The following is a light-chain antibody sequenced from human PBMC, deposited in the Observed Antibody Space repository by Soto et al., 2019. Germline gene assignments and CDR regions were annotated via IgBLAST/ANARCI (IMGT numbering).Light chain of an antibody. CDR2: GAS. V-gene: IGKV3-20*01. CDR1: QSVSSSH. J-gene: IGKJ1*01. Sequence: SVLTQYPGTLSLSPGERATLSCRASQSVSSSHLAWYQQKPGQAPRLLISGASSRATGIPDRFTGSGSGTDFTLTISRLEPEDFAVYYCQQYGSSPRTFAQGTMVDIK. CDR3: QQYGSSPRT.